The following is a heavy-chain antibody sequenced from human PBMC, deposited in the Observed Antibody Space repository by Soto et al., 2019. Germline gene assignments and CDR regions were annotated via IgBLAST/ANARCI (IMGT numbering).Heavy chain of an antibody. CDR3: ARGRHSTFDF. J-gene: IGHJ3*01. V-gene: IGHV6-1*01. D-gene: IGHD6-13*01. Sequence: QVQLQQSGPGLVKSSQTLSLTCAISGDTLFTNGVAWNWIRLSPSRGLEWLGRTIYRSGWSNDYVTSLQGRITIDPDTSKNQFSLQLTSVTPEDTAVYFCARGRHSTFDFWGQGTVVTVSS. CDR1: GDTLFTNGVA. CDR2: TIYRSGWSN.